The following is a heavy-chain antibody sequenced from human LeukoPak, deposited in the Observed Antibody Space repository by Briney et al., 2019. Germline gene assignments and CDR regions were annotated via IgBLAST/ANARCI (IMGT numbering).Heavy chain of an antibody. CDR3: ARAGRSLFDY. Sequence: PSETLSLTCAVYGGSFSGYYWSWIRQPAGKGLEWIGSIYHSGSTYYNPSLKSRVTISVDTSKNQFSLKLSSVTAADTAVYYCARAGRSLFDYWGQGTLVTVSS. V-gene: IGHV4-34*01. CDR1: GGSFSGYY. J-gene: IGHJ4*02. CDR2: IYHSGST.